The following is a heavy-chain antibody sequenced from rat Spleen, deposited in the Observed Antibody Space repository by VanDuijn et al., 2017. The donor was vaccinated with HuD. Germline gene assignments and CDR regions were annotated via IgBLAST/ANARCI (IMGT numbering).Heavy chain of an antibody. D-gene: IGHD4-6*01. J-gene: IGHJ2*01. CDR1: GFDFNTYA. CDR3: TVGNLGSGY. Sequence: EVQLVESGGGLVQPKGSLKLSCVTSGFDFNTYAMSWVRQAPGKGLDWVATISIRTHNYATLYTDSVKERFTISRDDSQSMVYLQMNNLKTEDTALYYCTVGNLGSGYWGQGVMVTVSS. V-gene: IGHV10-4*01. CDR2: ISIRTHNYAT.